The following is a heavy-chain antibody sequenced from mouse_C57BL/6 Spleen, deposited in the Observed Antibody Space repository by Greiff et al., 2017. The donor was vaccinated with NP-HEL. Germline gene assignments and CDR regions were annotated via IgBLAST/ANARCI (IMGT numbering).Heavy chain of an antibody. J-gene: IGHJ4*01. CDR2: INYDGSST. D-gene: IGHD3-2*02. CDR1: GFTFSDYY. Sequence: EVHLVESEGGLVQPGSSMKLSCTASGFTFSDYYMAWVRQVPEKGLEWVANINYDGSSTYYLDSLKSRFIISRDNAKNILYLQMSSLKSEDTATYYCARGPDSSGYLYYAMDYWGQGTSVTVSS. V-gene: IGHV5-16*01. CDR3: ARGPDSSGYLYYAMDY.